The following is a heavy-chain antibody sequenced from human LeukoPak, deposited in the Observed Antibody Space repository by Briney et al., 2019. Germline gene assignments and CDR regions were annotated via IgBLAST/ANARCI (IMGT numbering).Heavy chain of an antibody. Sequence: GGSLRLSCGASGFTFSNYAMTWIRQAPGKGLEWVSTITGTGHATYYADSVKGRFTISSDSSKSTLFLQMNSLRAEDTAVYHCAKWRDGSGPADYWGQGTLVTVSS. CDR2: ITGTGHAT. CDR1: GFTFSNYA. V-gene: IGHV3-23*01. CDR3: AKWRDGSGPADY. J-gene: IGHJ4*02. D-gene: IGHD3-22*01.